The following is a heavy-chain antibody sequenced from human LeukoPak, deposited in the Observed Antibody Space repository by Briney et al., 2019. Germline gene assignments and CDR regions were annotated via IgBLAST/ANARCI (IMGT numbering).Heavy chain of an antibody. Sequence: SETLSLACAVYGGSFTSYYWSWIRQPPGKELEWIGEISHTGHTNYNPSLKSRVTMSVETSKNQLSLILTSVTAADTAVYYCARGPYSSDAGYWGQGTLVTVSS. J-gene: IGHJ4*02. D-gene: IGHD6-25*01. CDR3: ARGPYSSDAGY. CDR1: GGSFTSYY. CDR2: ISHTGHT. V-gene: IGHV4-34*01.